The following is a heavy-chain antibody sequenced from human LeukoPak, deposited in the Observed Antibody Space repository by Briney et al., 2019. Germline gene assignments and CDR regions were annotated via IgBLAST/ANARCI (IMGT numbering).Heavy chain of an antibody. D-gene: IGHD2-8*01. CDR3: ARQMLPDAFDI. CDR2: IYYSGST. J-gene: IGHJ3*02. Sequence: SETLSLTCTVSGGSISSYYWSWIRQPPGKGLEWIGCIYYSGSTNYNPSLKSRVTISVDTSKNQFSLKLSSVTAADTAVYYCARQMLPDAFDIWGQGTMVTVSS. CDR1: GGSISSYY. V-gene: IGHV4-59*08.